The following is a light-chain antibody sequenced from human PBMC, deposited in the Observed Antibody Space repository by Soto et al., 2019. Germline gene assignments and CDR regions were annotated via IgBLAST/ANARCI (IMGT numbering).Light chain of an antibody. V-gene: IGKV3D-20*02. Sequence: EIVLSQSPGTLSLSPGERATLSCRASQTVSSNYLAWYQQKPGQAPRLLIFGAAMRATGIPDRVSGSGSGTDSTLTISSLEPEDFAVYYCMQRSNRLTFGKGTKVDI. J-gene: IGKJ1*01. CDR1: QTVSSNY. CDR3: MQRSNRLT. CDR2: GAA.